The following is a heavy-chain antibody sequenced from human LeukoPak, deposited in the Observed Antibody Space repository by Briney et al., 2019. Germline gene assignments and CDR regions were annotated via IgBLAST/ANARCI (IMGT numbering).Heavy chain of an antibody. D-gene: IGHD6-13*01. CDR2: MNPNSGNT. J-gene: IGHJ5*02. CDR3: ARGLPPRYSSRAGFDP. Sequence: ASVKVSCKASGYTFTSYDINWVRQATGQGLEWMGWMNPNSGNTGYAQKFQGRVTMTRNTSISTAYMELSSLRSEDTAVYYSARGLPPRYSSRAGFDPWGQGTLVTVSS. CDR1: GYTFTSYD. V-gene: IGHV1-8*01.